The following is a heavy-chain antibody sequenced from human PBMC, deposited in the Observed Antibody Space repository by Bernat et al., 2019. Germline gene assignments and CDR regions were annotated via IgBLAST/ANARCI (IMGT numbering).Heavy chain of an antibody. V-gene: IGHV1-18*01. Sequence: QVQLVQSGAEVKKPGASVKVSCKASGYTFTSYGISWVRQAPGQGLEWMGWISAYNGNTNYAQKLQGRHPLTTAASRSSTYMQLRRLRSDDTVVYYCARVIGGVFEWLRSYGMDVWGQGTTVTVSS. D-gene: IGHD3-3*01. CDR1: GYTFTSYG. CDR3: ARVIGGVFEWLRSYGMDV. J-gene: IGHJ6*02. CDR2: ISAYNGNT.